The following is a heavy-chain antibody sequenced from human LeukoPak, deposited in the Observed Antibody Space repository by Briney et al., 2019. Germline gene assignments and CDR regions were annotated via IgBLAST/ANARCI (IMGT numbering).Heavy chain of an antibody. CDR1: GGSISSGDYY. V-gene: IGHV4-30-4*01. D-gene: IGHD2-15*01. CDR3: ARELGYCSGGSCYWSNGMDV. CDR2: IYYSGST. Sequence: SETLSLTCTVSGGSISSGDYYWSWIRQPPGKGLEWIGYIYYSGSTYYNPSLKSRVTISVDTSKNQFSLKLSSVTAADTAVYYCARELGYCSGGSCYWSNGMDVWGQGTTVTVSS. J-gene: IGHJ6*02.